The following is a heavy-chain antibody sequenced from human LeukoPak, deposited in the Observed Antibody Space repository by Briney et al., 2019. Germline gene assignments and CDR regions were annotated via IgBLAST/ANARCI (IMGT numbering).Heavy chain of an antibody. CDR1: GGSISSGGYS. D-gene: IGHD3-10*01. CDR3: ARAYYYGSGNYYKHWYFDL. Sequence: SETLSLTCAVSGGSISSGGYSWSWIRQPPGKGLEWIGYIYHSGSTYYNPSLKSRVTISVDRSKNQFSLKLSSVTAADTAVYYCARAYYYGSGNYYKHWYFDLWGRGTLVTVSS. V-gene: IGHV4-30-2*01. J-gene: IGHJ2*01. CDR2: IYHSGST.